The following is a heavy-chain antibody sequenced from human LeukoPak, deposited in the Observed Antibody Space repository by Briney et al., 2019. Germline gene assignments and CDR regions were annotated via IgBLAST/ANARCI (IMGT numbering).Heavy chain of an antibody. CDR3: AKELWFGELLVFDY. D-gene: IGHD3-10*01. V-gene: IGHV3-23*01. CDR1: GFTFSSYA. J-gene: IGHJ4*02. CDR2: TTSSGGST. Sequence: GGSLRLSCAASGFTFSSYAMTWVRQAPGKGLEWVSTTTSSGGSTYYTDSVKGRFTISRDKSKNMLYLQMNSLRAEDTAVYYCAKELWFGELLVFDYWGQGTLVTVSS.